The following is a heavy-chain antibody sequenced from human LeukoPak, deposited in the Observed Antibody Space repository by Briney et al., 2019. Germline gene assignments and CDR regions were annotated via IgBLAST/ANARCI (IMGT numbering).Heavy chain of an antibody. Sequence: SETLSLTCTVSGGSISSGDYYWSWIRQPPGKGLEWIGYIYYSGSTYYNPSLKSRVTISVDTSKNQFSLKLSSVTAADTALYYCTREGLDYWGQGTLVTVSS. CDR1: GGSISSGDYY. J-gene: IGHJ4*02. CDR3: TREGLDY. V-gene: IGHV4-30-4*08. CDR2: IYYSGST.